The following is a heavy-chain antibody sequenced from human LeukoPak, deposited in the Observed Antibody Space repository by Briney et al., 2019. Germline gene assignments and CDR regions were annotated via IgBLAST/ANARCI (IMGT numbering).Heavy chain of an antibody. CDR2: ISAYNGNT. J-gene: IGHJ4*02. CDR1: GYTFTSYG. CDR3: ARLGDCSGGSCYSWYSSGWTIDY. Sequence: ASVKVSCKASGYTFTSYGISWVRQAPGQGLEWMGWISAYNGNTNYAQKLQARVTMTTDTSTSTAYMELRSLRSDDTAVYYCARLGDCSGGSCYSWYSSGWTIDYWGQGTLVTVSS. V-gene: IGHV1-18*01. D-gene: IGHD2-15*01.